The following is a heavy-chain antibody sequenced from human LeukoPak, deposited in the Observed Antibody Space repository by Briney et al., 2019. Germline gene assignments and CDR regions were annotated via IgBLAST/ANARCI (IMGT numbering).Heavy chain of an antibody. D-gene: IGHD2-15*01. CDR2: IWYDGSNK. Sequence: GGSLRLSCAASGFTFSSYEMNWVRQAPGKGLEWVAIIWYDGSNKYYADSVRGRFTISRDNSKNTLYLQMNSLRAEDTAMYYCARDRTRDCSGGGCYRHYFDYWGQGTLVTVSS. CDR3: ARDRTRDCSGGGCYRHYFDY. V-gene: IGHV3-33*08. J-gene: IGHJ4*02. CDR1: GFTFSSYE.